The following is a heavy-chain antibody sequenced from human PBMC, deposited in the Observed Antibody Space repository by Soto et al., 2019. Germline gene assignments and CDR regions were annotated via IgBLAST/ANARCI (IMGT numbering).Heavy chain of an antibody. CDR1: GFTFTDYW. CDR2: INSDGSRT. CDR3: ARETYRGFYFDY. V-gene: IGHV3-74*01. D-gene: IGHD4-4*01. J-gene: IGHJ4*02. Sequence: GGSLRLSCAASGFTFTDYWTHWVRQAPGKGLVWVSRINSDGSRTSYADSVTGRFTISRDNAKDTLYLQMNSLRVEDTALYYCARETYRGFYFDYWGQGTLVTVSS.